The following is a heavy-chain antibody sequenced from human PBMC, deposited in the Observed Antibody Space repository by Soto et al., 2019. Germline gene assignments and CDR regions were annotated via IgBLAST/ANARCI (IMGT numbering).Heavy chain of an antibody. D-gene: IGHD5-12*01. CDR3: ARVSSGYDSVGNFDY. Sequence: ASVKVSCKASGYTFTSYGISWVRQAPGQGLEWMGWISAYNGNTNYAQKLQGRVTMTTDTSTSTAYMELRSLRSDDTAVYYCARVSSGYDSVGNFDYWGQGTLVTVSS. CDR2: ISAYNGNT. J-gene: IGHJ4*02. V-gene: IGHV1-18*01. CDR1: GYTFTSYG.